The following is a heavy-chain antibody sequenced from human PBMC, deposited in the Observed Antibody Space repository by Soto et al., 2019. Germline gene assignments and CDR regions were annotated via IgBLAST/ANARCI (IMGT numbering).Heavy chain of an antibody. D-gene: IGHD3-22*01. Sequence: ASVKVSCKTSGYMFTDYYIHWVRQAPGQGLEWMGWINPNSGGTNYAQKFQDWVTMTRDTPINTAYMEVNRLRSDDTAVYYCARPSGYYPYYFDDWGQGTQVTVSS. J-gene: IGHJ4*02. CDR2: INPNSGGT. CDR3: ARPSGYYPYYFDD. V-gene: IGHV1-2*04. CDR1: GYMFTDYY.